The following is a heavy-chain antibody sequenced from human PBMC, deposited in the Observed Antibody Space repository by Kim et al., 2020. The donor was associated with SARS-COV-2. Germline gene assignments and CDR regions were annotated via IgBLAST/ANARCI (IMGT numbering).Heavy chain of an antibody. D-gene: IGHD4-17*01. V-gene: IGHV3-23*01. Sequence: GGSLRLSCAASGFTFSSDAMTWVRQAPGKGLEWVSVISASGASTYYADSVKGRVTISRDNSKNTLYLQMNSQRAEDTAVYYCAKGRSAFDVWGRGTLVTV. CDR3: AKGRSAFDV. J-gene: IGHJ3*01. CDR1: GFTFSSDA. CDR2: ISASGAST.